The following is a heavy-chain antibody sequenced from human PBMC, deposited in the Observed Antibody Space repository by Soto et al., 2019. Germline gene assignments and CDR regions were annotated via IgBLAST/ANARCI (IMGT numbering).Heavy chain of an antibody. Sequence: SKTLSLTCAVSGGSISSGGYLWSWIRQPPGKGLEWIGYTFHSGSTSYNPPLKSRVIISVDRSKNQFSLNLSSVTTADTAVYYCARGDAGYYGMDVWGQGTTVTVSS. CDR3: ARGDAGYYGMDV. V-gene: IGHV4-30-2*01. J-gene: IGHJ6*02. CDR2: TFHSGST. CDR1: GGSISSGGYL.